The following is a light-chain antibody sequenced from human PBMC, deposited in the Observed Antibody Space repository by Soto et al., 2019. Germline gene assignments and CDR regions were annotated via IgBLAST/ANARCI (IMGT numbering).Light chain of an antibody. Sequence: DIQMTQSPSTLSASVGDRVTITCRASQSISSWLAWYQQKPGKAPKLLIYKASSLESGVPSRFSSSGSGTEFTLNISSLQPDDFATYYCQQYNSYWTFVQGTKVEIK. CDR1: QSISSW. CDR2: KAS. J-gene: IGKJ1*01. V-gene: IGKV1-5*03. CDR3: QQYNSYWT.